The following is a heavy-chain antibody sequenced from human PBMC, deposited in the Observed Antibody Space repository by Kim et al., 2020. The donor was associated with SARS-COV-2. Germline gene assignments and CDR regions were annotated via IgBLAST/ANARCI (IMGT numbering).Heavy chain of an antibody. Sequence: ASVKVYCKASGYTFTSNHMHWVRQAPGQGLEWMGMITPIDGNTRYAQKFQGRVTMTRDTSTSTFYMDLSSLRSEDTAIYYCARDLSGGWSSDFWGQGTLVTVSS. CDR3: ARDLSGGWSSDF. CDR2: ITPIDGNT. CDR1: GYTFTSNH. J-gene: IGHJ4*02. D-gene: IGHD6-19*01. V-gene: IGHV1-46*01.